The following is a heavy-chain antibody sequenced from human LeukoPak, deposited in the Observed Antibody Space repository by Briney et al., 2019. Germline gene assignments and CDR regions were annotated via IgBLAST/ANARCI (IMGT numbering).Heavy chain of an antibody. CDR2: IYPGDSDI. J-gene: IGHJ4*02. CDR3: ASLGDKQLWFFDY. V-gene: IGHV5-51*01. D-gene: IGHD5-18*01. CDR1: GYSFSSHW. Sequence: GESLKISCKGSGYSFSSHWIGWVRQMPGKGLEWMGIIYPGDSDIRYRPSFQGQVTISADKSISTAYLQWSSLKASDTAMYYCASLGDKQLWFFDYWGQGTLVTVSS.